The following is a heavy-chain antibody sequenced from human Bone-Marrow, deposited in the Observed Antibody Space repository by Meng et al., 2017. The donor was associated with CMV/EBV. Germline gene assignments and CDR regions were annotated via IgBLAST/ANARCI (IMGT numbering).Heavy chain of an antibody. CDR3: AKATALCSGYLKFYYYGMDV. V-gene: IGHV3-21*01. J-gene: IGHJ6*02. CDR2: ISSSSSNK. CDR1: GFTFSSYS. D-gene: IGHD3-22*01. Sequence: GESLKISCAASGFTFSSYSMNWVRQAPGKGLEWVSAISSSSSNKYYADSVKGRFTISRDNAKNTLYLQMNSLRAEDTAVYYGAKATALCSGYLKFYYYGMDVWGQGTTVNGAS.